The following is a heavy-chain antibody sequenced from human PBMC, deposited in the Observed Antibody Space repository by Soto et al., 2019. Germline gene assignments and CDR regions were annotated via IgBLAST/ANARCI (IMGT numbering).Heavy chain of an antibody. Sequence: GASVKVSCKASGYTFTSYGISWVRQAPGQGLEWMGWINAGNGNTKYAQKFQGRVTITRDTSASTAYMELSSLRSEDTAVYYCARGGGSLLYGMDVWGQGTTVTVSS. CDR3: ARGGGSLLYGMDV. CDR1: GYTFTSYG. CDR2: INAGNGNT. J-gene: IGHJ6*02. V-gene: IGHV1-18*01. D-gene: IGHD1-26*01.